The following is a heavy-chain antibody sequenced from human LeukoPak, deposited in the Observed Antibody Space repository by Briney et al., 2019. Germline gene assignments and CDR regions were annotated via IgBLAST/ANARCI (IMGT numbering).Heavy chain of an antibody. CDR2: IKQDGSEK. CDR1: GFTFSSYS. D-gene: IGHD3-10*01. Sequence: GGSLRLSCAASGFTFSSYSMSWVRQAPGKGLEGVANIKQDGSEKNYVGSVKGRFTIARDNAKNSLYLQMNSLRAEDTAVYSCARSSITMVRGVIKSTTSWYHYYNMDVWGKGTTVTVSS. CDR3: ARSSITMVRGVIKSTTSWYHYYNMDV. J-gene: IGHJ6*03. V-gene: IGHV3-7*01.